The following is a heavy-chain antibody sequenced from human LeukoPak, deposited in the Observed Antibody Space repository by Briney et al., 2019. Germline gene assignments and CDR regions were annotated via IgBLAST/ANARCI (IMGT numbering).Heavy chain of an antibody. Sequence: NPGGSLRLSCAASGFTLNSYSMNLVPPAPGKGLEWVSSINSKSSYINYANPVKGRFTISRDHAQNPLSLQMNNLRAEVTAVYYFXXEPTSLQRRFGEPRGVVXXWGQGTLVT. CDR3: XXEPTSLQRRFGEPRGVVXX. J-gene: IGHJ4*02. CDR2: INSKSSYI. D-gene: IGHD3-10*01. CDR1: GFTLNSYS. V-gene: IGHV3-21*04.